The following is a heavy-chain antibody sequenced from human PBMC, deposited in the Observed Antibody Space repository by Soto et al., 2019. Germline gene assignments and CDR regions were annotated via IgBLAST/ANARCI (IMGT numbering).Heavy chain of an antibody. CDR1: GGSISSNYYY. CDR2: IYYSGST. Sequence: QLQLQESGPGLVKPSETLSLTCTVSGGSISSNYYYWGWIRQPPGKGLEWIGSIYYSGSTYYNPSLKRRAPXSXDXXKNQFSLKLSSVTAADTAVYYCARPSGSYLYYFDYWGQGTLVTVSS. V-gene: IGHV4-39*01. CDR3: ARPSGSYLYYFDY. D-gene: IGHD1-26*01. J-gene: IGHJ4*02.